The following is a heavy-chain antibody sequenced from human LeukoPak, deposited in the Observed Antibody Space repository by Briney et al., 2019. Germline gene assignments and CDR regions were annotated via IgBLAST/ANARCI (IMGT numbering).Heavy chain of an antibody. J-gene: IGHJ4*02. V-gene: IGHV3-21*01. Sequence: GGSLRLPCAASGFTFSSYSMNWVRQAPGKGLEWVSSISSSSSYIYYADSVKGRFTISRDNAKNSLYLQMNSLRAEDTAVYYCASAAVAGIVDYWGQGTLVTVSS. CDR1: GFTFSSYS. CDR3: ASAAVAGIVDY. D-gene: IGHD6-19*01. CDR2: ISSSSSYI.